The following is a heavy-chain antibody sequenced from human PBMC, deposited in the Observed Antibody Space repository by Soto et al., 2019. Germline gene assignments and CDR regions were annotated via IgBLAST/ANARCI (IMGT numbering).Heavy chain of an antibody. CDR1: GFTFSTYW. D-gene: IGHD2-2*01. CDR3: VRDGHCLTTSCYGNWFDP. CDR2: INSDASHT. Sequence: EVQLVESGGGLVQPGGSLRLSCAASGFTFSTYWMHWIRQVPGKGLEWVSRINSDASHTYYADSVKGRFTISRDNAENTLHLEMNSLRAEDTAVYYCVRDGHCLTTSCYGNWFDPWGQGTLVTFSS. J-gene: IGHJ5*02. V-gene: IGHV3-74*01.